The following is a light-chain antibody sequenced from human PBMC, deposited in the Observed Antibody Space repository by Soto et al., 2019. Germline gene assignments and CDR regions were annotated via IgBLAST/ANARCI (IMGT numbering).Light chain of an antibody. J-gene: IGKJ1*01. CDR3: QQRYSTRTWT. V-gene: IGKV3D-15*01. CDR2: GAS. Sequence: EIVMTQSPATLSVSPGERATLSCRASQSVSSNLAWYQQKPGQAPRLLIFGASSSAIGVPDRFSGSGSGRAFTLTISSRQHEEFATYYCQQRYSTRTWTFGQGTKVDI. CDR1: QSVSSN.